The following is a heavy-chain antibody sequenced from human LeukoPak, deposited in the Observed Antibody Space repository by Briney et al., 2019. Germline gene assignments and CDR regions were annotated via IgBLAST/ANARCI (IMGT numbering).Heavy chain of an antibody. CDR1: GYTFTSYG. CDR3: ARDWGYGVRYYYYMDV. V-gene: IGHV1-18*01. J-gene: IGHJ6*03. D-gene: IGHD3-3*01. Sequence: ASVKVSCKASGYTFTSYGITWVRQAPGQGLEWMGWISAYNANTNYAQKLQGRVTMTTDTSTSTAYMELRSLRSDDTAVYYCARDWGYGVRYYYYMDVWGKGTTVTVSS. CDR2: ISAYNANT.